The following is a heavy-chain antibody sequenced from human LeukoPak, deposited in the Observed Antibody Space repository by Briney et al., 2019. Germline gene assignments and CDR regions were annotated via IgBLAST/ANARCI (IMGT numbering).Heavy chain of an antibody. CDR1: GGSISSGGYY. CDR3: ARLTYYYDSSGYYANWFDP. Sequence: SETLSFTCTVSGGSISSGGYYWSWIRQHPGKGLEWIGYIYYSGSTYYNPSLKSRVTISVDTSKNQFSLKLSSVTAADTAVYYCARLTYYYDSSGYYANWFDPWGQGTLVTVSS. J-gene: IGHJ5*02. D-gene: IGHD3-22*01. V-gene: IGHV4-31*03. CDR2: IYYSGST.